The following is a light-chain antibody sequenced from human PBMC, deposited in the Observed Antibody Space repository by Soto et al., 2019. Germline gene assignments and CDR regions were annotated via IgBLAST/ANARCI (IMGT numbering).Light chain of an antibody. CDR1: QSVSSSY. CDR3: QQRSNWPWT. Sequence: VVLTQSPATLSLSPGEPATLSCRASQSVSSSYLAWYQQKPGQAPRLLIYDASNRATGIPARFSGSGSGTDFTLTISSLEPEDFAVYYCQQRSNWPWTFGQGIKVDIK. J-gene: IGKJ1*01. CDR2: DAS. V-gene: IGKV3D-20*02.